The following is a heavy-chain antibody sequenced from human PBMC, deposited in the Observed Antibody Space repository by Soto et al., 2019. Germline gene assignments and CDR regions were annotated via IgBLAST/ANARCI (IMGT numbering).Heavy chain of an antibody. D-gene: IGHD6-13*01. CDR2: ISGSGGST. Sequence: GGSLRLSCAASGFTFSSYAMSWVRQAPEKGLEWVSAISGSGGSTYYADSVKGRFTISRDNSKNTLYLQMNSLRAEDTAVYYCAKGDSIAADSYYFDYWGQGTLVTVSS. CDR3: AKGDSIAADSYYFDY. V-gene: IGHV3-23*01. J-gene: IGHJ4*02. CDR1: GFTFSSYA.